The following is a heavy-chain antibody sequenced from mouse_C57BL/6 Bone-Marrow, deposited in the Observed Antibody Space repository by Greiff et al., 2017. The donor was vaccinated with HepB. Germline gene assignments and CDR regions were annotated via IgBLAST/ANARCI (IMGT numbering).Heavy chain of an antibody. CDR1: GYTFTSYW. CDR3: ASPYDDDEGWFAY. V-gene: IGHV1-7*01. CDR2: INPSSGYT. D-gene: IGHD2-4*01. J-gene: IGHJ3*01. Sequence: QVQLQQSGAELAKPGASVKLSCKASGYTFTSYWMHWVKQRPGQGLEWIGYINPSSGYTKYNQKFKDKATLTADKSSSTAYMQLSSLTYEDSAVYYCASPYDDDEGWFAYWGQGTLVTVSA.